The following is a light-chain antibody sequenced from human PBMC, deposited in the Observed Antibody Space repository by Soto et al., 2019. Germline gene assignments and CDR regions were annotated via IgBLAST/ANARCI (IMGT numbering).Light chain of an antibody. J-gene: IGLJ2*01. CDR3: AAWDDSLNGVV. CDR2: GNG. V-gene: IGLV1-44*01. CDR1: SSNIGSNT. Sequence: QSVLTQPPSASGTPGQRVTMSCSGGSSNIGSNTVAWYQQVPGTAPKFLIYGNGQLPSGVPDRFSVSKSGTSASLAISGLQSEDEADYYCAAWDDSLNGVVFGGGTKLTVL.